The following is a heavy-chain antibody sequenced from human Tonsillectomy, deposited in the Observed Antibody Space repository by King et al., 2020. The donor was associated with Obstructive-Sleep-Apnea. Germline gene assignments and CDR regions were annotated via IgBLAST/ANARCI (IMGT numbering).Heavy chain of an antibody. CDR1: GFTFSSHG. CDR3: ARDPQRTFDI. J-gene: IGHJ3*02. V-gene: IGHV3-33*01. Sequence: VQLVESGGGVVQPGRSLRLSCAASGFTFSSHGFHWVRQAPGKGLEWVAAIWYDGSKNFYADSVKGRFTISRDNSRNTLFLQMNSLRGEDTAVYYCARDPQRTFDIWGQGTMVTVSS. CDR2: IWYDGSKN.